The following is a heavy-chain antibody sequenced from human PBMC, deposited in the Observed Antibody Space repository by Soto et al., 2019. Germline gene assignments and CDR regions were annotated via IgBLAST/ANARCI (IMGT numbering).Heavy chain of an antibody. CDR2: MNPNSGNT. Sequence: QVQLVQSGAEVRKPGASVKVSCKASGYTFTTYDINWVRQATGQGLEWMGWMNPNSGNTVYAQKFQGRVTMTRNTSINTAYMELTSLTSDDKAVYYCARYHYYYCMDVWGQGTTVTVSS. CDR3: ARYHYYYCMDV. D-gene: IGHD3-22*01. J-gene: IGHJ6*02. CDR1: GYTFTTYD. V-gene: IGHV1-8*01.